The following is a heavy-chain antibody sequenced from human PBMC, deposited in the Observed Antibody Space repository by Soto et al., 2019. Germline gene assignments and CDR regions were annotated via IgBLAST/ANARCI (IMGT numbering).Heavy chain of an antibody. V-gene: IGHV3-33*01. CDR3: ARDRAARYFDY. D-gene: IGHD6-6*01. CDR1: GFTFSSYG. J-gene: IGHJ4*02. CDR2: IWYDGSNK. Sequence: QVQLVESGGGVVQPGRSLRLSCAASGFTFSSYGMHWVRQAPGKGLEWVAVIWYDGSNKNYADSVKGRFTISRDNSKNTLYLQMNSLRAEETAVYYGARDRAARYFDYWGQGTLVTVSS.